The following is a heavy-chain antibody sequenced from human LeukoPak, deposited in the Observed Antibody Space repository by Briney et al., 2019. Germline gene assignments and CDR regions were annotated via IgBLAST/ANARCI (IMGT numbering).Heavy chain of an antibody. D-gene: IGHD3-10*01. CDR2: ISYDGSNK. CDR1: GFTFSSYG. J-gene: IGHJ3*02. CDR3: AKDGGSGSKDPPDI. Sequence: GGSLRLSCAASGFTFSSYGMHWVRQAPGKGLEWVAVISYDGSNKYYADSVKGRFTISRDNSKNTLYLQMNSLRAEDTAVYYCAKDGGSGSKDPPDIWGQGTMVTVSS. V-gene: IGHV3-30*18.